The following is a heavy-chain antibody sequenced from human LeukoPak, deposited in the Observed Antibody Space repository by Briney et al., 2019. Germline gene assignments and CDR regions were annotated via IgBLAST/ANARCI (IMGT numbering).Heavy chain of an antibody. CDR2: IYYSGST. V-gene: IGHV4-39*01. CDR3: ARTLWFGDMDV. J-gene: IGHJ6*03. Sequence: SETLSLTCTVSGGSISSSSYYWGWIRQPPGKGLEWIGSIYYSGSTYYNPSLKSRVTISVDTSKNQFSLKLSSVTAADTAVYYCARTLWFGDMDVWGKGTTVTVSS. CDR1: GGSISSSSYY. D-gene: IGHD3-10*01.